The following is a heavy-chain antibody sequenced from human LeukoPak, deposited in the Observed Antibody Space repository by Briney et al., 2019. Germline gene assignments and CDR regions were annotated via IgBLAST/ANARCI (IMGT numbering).Heavy chain of an antibody. CDR2: IIPIFGTA. Sequence: ASVKVSCKASGGTFSSYAISWVRQAPGQGLEWMGGIIPIFGTANYAQKFQGRVTITTDESTSTAYMELSSLRSEDTAVYYCARGGIVVSQNWSDPWGQGTLVTVSS. J-gene: IGHJ5*02. CDR1: GGTFSSYA. V-gene: IGHV1-69*05. D-gene: IGHD2-2*01. CDR3: ARGGIVVSQNWSDP.